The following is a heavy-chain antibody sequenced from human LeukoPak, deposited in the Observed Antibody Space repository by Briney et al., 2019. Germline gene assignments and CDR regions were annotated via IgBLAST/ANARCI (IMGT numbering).Heavy chain of an antibody. CDR3: ARGGVDAGKFDY. CDR2: IYYSGST. CDR1: GGSISSYY. J-gene: IGHJ4*02. D-gene: IGHD3-16*01. V-gene: IGHV4-59*01. Sequence: SETLSLTCTVSGGSISSYYWSWIRQPPGKGLEWIGHIYYSGSTNYNPSLKSRVTISVDTSKNQFSLKLSSVTAADTAVYYCARGGVDAGKFDYWGQGTLVTVSS.